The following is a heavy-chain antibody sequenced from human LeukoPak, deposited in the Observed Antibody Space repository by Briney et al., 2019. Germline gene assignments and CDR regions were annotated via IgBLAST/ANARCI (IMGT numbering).Heavy chain of an antibody. D-gene: IGHD4-17*01. J-gene: IGHJ4*02. Sequence: GSSVKVSCKASGGTFSSYAISWVRQAPGQGPEWMGGIIPIFGTANYAQKFQGRVTITADKSTSTAYMELSSLRSEDTAVYYCARDLLGLDDDYDYWGQGTLVTVSS. CDR1: GGTFSSYA. CDR2: IIPIFGTA. V-gene: IGHV1-69*06. CDR3: ARDLLGLDDDYDY.